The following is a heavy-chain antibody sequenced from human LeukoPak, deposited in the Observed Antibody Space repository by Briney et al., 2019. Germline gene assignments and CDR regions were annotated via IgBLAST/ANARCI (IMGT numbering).Heavy chain of an antibody. D-gene: IGHD6-19*01. J-gene: IGHJ5*02. CDR3: VIAVASWFDP. CDR2: ISWNSGSI. Sequence: GRSLRLSCAASGFTFDDYAMHWVRQAPGKGLEWVSGISWNSGSIGYADSVKGRFTISRDNAKSSLYLQMNSLRAEDTALYYCVIAVASWFDPWGQGTLVTVSS. V-gene: IGHV3-9*01. CDR1: GFTFDDYA.